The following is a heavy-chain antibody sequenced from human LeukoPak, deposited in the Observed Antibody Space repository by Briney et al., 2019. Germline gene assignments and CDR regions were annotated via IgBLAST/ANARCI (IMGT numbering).Heavy chain of an antibody. CDR1: GYTFTGYY. V-gene: IGHV1-2*02. CDR2: INPNSGGT. J-gene: IGHJ5*02. CDR3: AKVLTGNWIDP. D-gene: IGHD3-9*01. Sequence: ASVKVPCKASGYTFTGYYMHWVRQAPGQGLEWMGWINPNSGGTNYAQKFQGRVTMTRDTSISTAYMELSRQRSDDTAVYYCAKVLTGNWIDPWGQGTLVTVSS.